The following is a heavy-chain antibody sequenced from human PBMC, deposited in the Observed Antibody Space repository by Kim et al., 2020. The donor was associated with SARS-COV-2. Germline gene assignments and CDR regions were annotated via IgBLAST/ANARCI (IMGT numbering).Heavy chain of an antibody. CDR1: GFTFSSYA. V-gene: IGHV3-30*04. D-gene: IGHD6-19*01. CDR2: ISYDGSNK. J-gene: IGHJ4*02. CDR3: ARDIIPWLVTHFDY. Sequence: GGSLRLSCAASGFTFSSYAMHWVRQAPGKGLEWVAVISYDGSNKYYADSVKGRFTISRDNSKNTLYLQMNSLRAEDTAVYYCARDIIPWLVTHFDYWGQGTLVTVSS.